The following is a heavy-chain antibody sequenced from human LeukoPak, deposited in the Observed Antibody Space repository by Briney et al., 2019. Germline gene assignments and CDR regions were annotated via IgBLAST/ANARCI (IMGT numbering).Heavy chain of an antibody. J-gene: IGHJ4*02. CDR1: GYTFTSYD. CDR2: MNPNSGNT. D-gene: IGHD2-2*01. V-gene: IGHV1-8*01. CDR3: AREADCSSTSCLDY. Sequence: ASVKVSCKASGYTFTSYDINWVRQATGQGLEWMGWMNPNSGNTGYAQKFQGRVTMTRNTSISTAYMELSSLRSEDTAVYYCAREADCSSTSCLDYWGQGTLVTVSS.